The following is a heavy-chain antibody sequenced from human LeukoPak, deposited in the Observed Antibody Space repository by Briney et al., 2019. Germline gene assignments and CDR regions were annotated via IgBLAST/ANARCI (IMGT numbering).Heavy chain of an antibody. CDR1: GFTFSSYW. J-gene: IGHJ4*02. Sequence: GGSLRLSCAASGFTFSSYWMSWVRQAPGKGLEWVANIKQDGSEKYYVDSVKGRFTISRDNAKNSLYLQMNSLRAEDTAVYYCARESRYYGSGTPLDYWGQGTLVTASS. D-gene: IGHD3-10*01. CDR2: IKQDGSEK. CDR3: ARESRYYGSGTPLDY. V-gene: IGHV3-7*03.